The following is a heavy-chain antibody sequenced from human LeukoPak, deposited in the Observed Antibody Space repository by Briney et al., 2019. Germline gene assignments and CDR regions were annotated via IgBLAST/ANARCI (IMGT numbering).Heavy chain of an antibody. J-gene: IGHJ3*02. V-gene: IGHV1-2*02. D-gene: IGHD3-22*01. CDR3: ARVRNYYDSSGSSLFDI. CDR2: INPNSGGT. Sequence: ASVKVSCKASGYTFTGYYMHWVRRAPGQGLEWMGWINPNSGGTNYAQKFQGRVTMTRDTSISTAYMELSRLRSDDTAVYYCARVRNYYDSSGSSLFDIWGQGTMVTVSS. CDR1: GYTFTGYY.